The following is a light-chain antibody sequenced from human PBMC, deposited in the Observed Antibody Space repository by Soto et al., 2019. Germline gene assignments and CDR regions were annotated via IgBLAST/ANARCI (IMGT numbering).Light chain of an antibody. CDR1: QNIGTW. CDR3: QQAKHFPLT. CDR2: GAS. V-gene: IGKV1-12*01. Sequence: DIQMTQSPSSVSASIGDRVTITCRASQNIGTWLAWYQQKPGKAPKYLIYGASNLLSGVPSRFSGSGSGTDFTLTISSLQPEDFASYFCQQAKHFPLTFGGGTRVDIK. J-gene: IGKJ4*01.